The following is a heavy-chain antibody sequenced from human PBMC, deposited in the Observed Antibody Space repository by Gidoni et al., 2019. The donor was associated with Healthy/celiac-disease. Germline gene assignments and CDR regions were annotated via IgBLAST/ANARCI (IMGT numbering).Heavy chain of an antibody. J-gene: IGHJ6*02. Sequence: QVQLVESGGGVVQPGRSLRLSCAASGFTFSSYAMHWVRQAPGKGLEWVAVISYDGSNKYYADSVKGRFTISKDNSKNTLYLQMNSLRAEDTAVYYCAREYSSSSWCCGYYYYYGMDVWGQGTTVTVSS. CDR2: ISYDGSNK. CDR1: GFTFSSYA. D-gene: IGHD6-6*01. CDR3: AREYSSSSWCCGYYYYYGMDV. V-gene: IGHV3-30*04.